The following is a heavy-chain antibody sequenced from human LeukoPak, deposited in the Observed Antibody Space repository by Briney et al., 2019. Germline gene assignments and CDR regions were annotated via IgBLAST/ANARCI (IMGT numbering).Heavy chain of an antibody. Sequence: SQTLSLTCSVSGGSISSGGYYWSWIRQHPGKGLEWIGYIYYSGSTYYNPSLKSRVTISVDTSKNQFSLKLSSVTAADTAVYYCARVLYYDSSGYSRVDYWGQGTLVTVSS. J-gene: IGHJ4*02. CDR3: ARVLYYDSSGYSRVDY. D-gene: IGHD3-22*01. CDR1: GGSISSGGYY. CDR2: IYYSGST. V-gene: IGHV4-31*03.